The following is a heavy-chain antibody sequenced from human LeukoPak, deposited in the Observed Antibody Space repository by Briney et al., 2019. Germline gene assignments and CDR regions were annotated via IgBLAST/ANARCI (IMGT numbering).Heavy chain of an antibody. D-gene: IGHD2-15*01. V-gene: IGHV4-59*01. CDR2: IYYSGST. Sequence: SETLSLTCTVSGGSISSYYWSWIRQPPGKGLEWIGYIYYSGSTNYNPSLKSRVTISVDTSKNQFSLKLSSVTAADTAVYYCARDRFTGGMVGDWYFDLWGRGTLVTVSS. CDR1: GGSISSYY. J-gene: IGHJ2*01. CDR3: ARDRFTGGMVGDWYFDL.